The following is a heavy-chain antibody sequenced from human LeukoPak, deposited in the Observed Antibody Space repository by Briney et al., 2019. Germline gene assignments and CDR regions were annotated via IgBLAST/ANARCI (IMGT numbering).Heavy chain of an antibody. D-gene: IGHD4-17*01. V-gene: IGHV3-7*01. CDR1: GFTFSSYW. CDR2: IKQDGSEK. Sequence: PGGSLRLSCAASGFTFSSYWMSWVRQAPGKGLEWVANIKQDGSEKYYVDSVKGRFTISRDNAKNSLYLRMNSLRAEDTAVYYCARDGTVTTPNWFDPWGQGTLVTVSS. J-gene: IGHJ5*02. CDR3: ARDGTVTTPNWFDP.